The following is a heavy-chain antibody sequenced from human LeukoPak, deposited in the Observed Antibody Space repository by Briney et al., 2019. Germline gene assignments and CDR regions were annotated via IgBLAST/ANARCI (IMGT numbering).Heavy chain of an antibody. V-gene: IGHV3-23*01. CDR1: GFTLTSYA. J-gene: IGHJ4*02. CDR2: IIGSVHST. Sequence: PGESLRLSCAAPGFTLTSYAMSWVRQAPGKGLEWVSAIIGSVHSTYYADSVKGRFTISRDNSKNTLYLQMNSLRAEDTAVYYCAKHSYDSSGYYSIDYWGQGTLVTVFS. D-gene: IGHD3-22*01. CDR3: AKHSYDSSGYYSIDY.